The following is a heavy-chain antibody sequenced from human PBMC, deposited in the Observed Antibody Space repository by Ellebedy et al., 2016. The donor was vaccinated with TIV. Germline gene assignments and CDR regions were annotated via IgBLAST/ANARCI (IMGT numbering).Heavy chain of an antibody. V-gene: IGHV1-69*10. D-gene: IGHD5-24*01. CDR2: FIPILGIA. CDR1: GGSFNNSG. CDR3: ARQPSAVEMATMEDFGSDY. Sequence: AASVKVSCKASGGSFNNSGVHWVRQAPGQGLEWMGWFIPILGIANYAQHFQGRVTVSADKSASTSYMELSILESEDTAVYYCARQPSAVEMATMEDFGSDYWGQGTLVTVSS. J-gene: IGHJ4*02.